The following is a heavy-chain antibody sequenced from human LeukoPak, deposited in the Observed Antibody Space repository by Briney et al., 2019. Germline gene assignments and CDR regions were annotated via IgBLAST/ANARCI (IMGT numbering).Heavy chain of an antibody. CDR3: ARARANSDFDY. Sequence: ASVKVSCKASGYTFTSYDINWVRQATGQGLEWMGWMNANSGNTGYAQKFQGRVTITRNTSISTAYMELCSLRSEDTAVYYCARARANSDFDYWGQGTLVTVSS. CDR1: GYTFTSYD. D-gene: IGHD1-26*01. V-gene: IGHV1-8*03. CDR2: MNANSGNT. J-gene: IGHJ4*02.